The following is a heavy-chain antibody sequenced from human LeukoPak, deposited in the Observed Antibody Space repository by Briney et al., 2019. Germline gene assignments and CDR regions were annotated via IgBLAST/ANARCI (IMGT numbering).Heavy chain of an antibody. Sequence: GGSLRLSCVASGFTFNNFAMSWVRQAPGKGLEWVSGISGSGGSTYYADSVKGRFTISRDNSKNTLYLQMNSLRVDDTAVYYCVRTMVRGGTDAFDIWGQGTMVIVSS. V-gene: IGHV3-23*01. CDR3: VRTMVRGGTDAFDI. CDR1: GFTFNNFA. D-gene: IGHD3-10*01. CDR2: ISGSGGST. J-gene: IGHJ3*02.